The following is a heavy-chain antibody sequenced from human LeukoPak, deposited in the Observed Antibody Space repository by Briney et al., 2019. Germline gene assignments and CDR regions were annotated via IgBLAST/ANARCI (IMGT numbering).Heavy chain of an antibody. Sequence: TGGSLRLSCAASGFTLNDYYMSWIRQAPGKGLEWVSYISGSGYTISYADSVKGRFTISMDNAKNSLFLQMNSLRAEDTAVYYCAREGVGSSSWYLNYWGQGTLVTVSS. CDR1: GFTLNDYY. CDR3: AREGVGSSSWYLNY. D-gene: IGHD6-13*01. V-gene: IGHV3-11*04. CDR2: ISGSGYTI. J-gene: IGHJ4*02.